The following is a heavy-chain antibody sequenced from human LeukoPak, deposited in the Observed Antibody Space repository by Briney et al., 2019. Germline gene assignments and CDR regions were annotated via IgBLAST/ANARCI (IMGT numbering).Heavy chain of an antibody. CDR2: INPNSGGT. CDR1: GYTFTGYY. V-gene: IGHV1-2*02. D-gene: IGHD6-19*01. Sequence: ASVKVSCKASGYTFTGYYMHWVRQAPGQGLEWMGWINPNSGGTNYAQKFQGRVTMTRDTSISTAYMELSRLRSDDTAVYYCARDFADSSGWYTRGNYWGQGTLVTVSS. CDR3: ARDFADSSGWYTRGNY. J-gene: IGHJ4*02.